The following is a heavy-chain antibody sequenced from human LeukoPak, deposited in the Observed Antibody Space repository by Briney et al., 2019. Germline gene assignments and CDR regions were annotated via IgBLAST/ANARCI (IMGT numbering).Heavy chain of an antibody. CDR1: GFTFSSYA. J-gene: IGHJ4*02. V-gene: IGHV3-23*01. CDR2: ISGSGGST. CDR3: AKVRTSIYSSSWYVLDY. Sequence: PGGSLRLSCAVSGFTFSSYAMSWVRQAPGKGLEWVSAISGSGGSTYYADSVKGRFTISRDNSKNTLYLQMNSLRAEDTAVYYCAKVRTSIYSSSWYVLDYWGQGTLVTVSS. D-gene: IGHD6-13*01.